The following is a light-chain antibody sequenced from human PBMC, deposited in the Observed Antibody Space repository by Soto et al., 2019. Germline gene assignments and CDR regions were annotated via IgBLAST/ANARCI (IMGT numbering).Light chain of an antibody. CDR2: DVS. CDR3: CSYTTSNTRQIV. V-gene: IGLV2-14*01. CDR1: KNDGVVYNY. J-gene: IGLJ1*01. Sequence: QSVLTQPASVSGSPGQSITISFTGKKNDGVVYNYVSWYQQHPGKAPKFMIYDVSNRPSGVSNRFSGSKSGNTASLTISGLQAEDEADYYCCSYTTSNTRQIVFGTGTKVTV.